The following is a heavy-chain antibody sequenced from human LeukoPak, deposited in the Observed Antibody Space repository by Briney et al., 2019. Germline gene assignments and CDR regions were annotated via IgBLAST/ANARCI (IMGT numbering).Heavy chain of an antibody. Sequence: GGSLRLSCAASGFTFRTFWMHWVRKAPGKGLMWVSRSNTDGTSTNYADSVKGRFTISRDNARNTLYLQLNSLSAEDTAVYYCARESTDYYGFDHWGQGTLVTVSS. J-gene: IGHJ4*02. CDR3: ARESTDYYGFDH. V-gene: IGHV3-74*01. CDR2: SNTDGTST. CDR1: GFTFRTFW. D-gene: IGHD3-22*01.